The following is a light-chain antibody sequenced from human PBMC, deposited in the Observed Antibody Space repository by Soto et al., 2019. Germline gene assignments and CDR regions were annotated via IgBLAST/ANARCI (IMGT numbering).Light chain of an antibody. Sequence: PSSLSASVGDRVTITCRASQGIRSDLGWYQQKPGKAPKRLIYAASRLQSGVPSRFSAGGSGTEFILTISSLQPEDFATYYCLQHNDYPYTFGQGTKVDIK. V-gene: IGKV1-17*01. J-gene: IGKJ2*01. CDR1: QGIRSD. CDR3: LQHNDYPYT. CDR2: AAS.